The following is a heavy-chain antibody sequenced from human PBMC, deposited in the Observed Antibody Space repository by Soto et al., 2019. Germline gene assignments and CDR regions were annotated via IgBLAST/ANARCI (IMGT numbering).Heavy chain of an antibody. CDR1: GYTFTSYY. D-gene: IGHD4-17*01. J-gene: IGHJ6*02. V-gene: IGHV1-46*01. CDR3: ASGDRPGRFYYYGMDV. Sequence: GASVKVSCKASGYTFTSYYMHWVRQAPGQGLEWMGIINPSGGSTSYAQKFQGRVTMTRDTSTSTVYMELSSLRSEDTAVYYCASGDRPGRFYYYGMDVWGQGTTVTVSS. CDR2: INPSGGST.